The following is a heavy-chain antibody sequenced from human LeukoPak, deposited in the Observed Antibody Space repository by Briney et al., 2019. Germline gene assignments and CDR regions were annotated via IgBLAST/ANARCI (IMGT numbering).Heavy chain of an antibody. CDR1: GYSFTSYW. J-gene: IGHJ4*02. Sequence: GESLKISCKGSGYSFTSYWISWVRQMPGKGLEWMGRIDPSDSYTNYSPSFQGHVTISADKSISTAYLQWSSLKASGTAMYYCASRLGYCSGGSCYDHWGQGTLVTVSS. D-gene: IGHD2-15*01. CDR2: IDPSDSYT. V-gene: IGHV5-10-1*01. CDR3: ASRLGYCSGGSCYDH.